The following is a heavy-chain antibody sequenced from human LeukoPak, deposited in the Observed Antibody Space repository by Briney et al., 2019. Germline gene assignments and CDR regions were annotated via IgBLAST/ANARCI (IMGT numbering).Heavy chain of an antibody. CDR3: ARKYNGYGGWIDY. CDR1: GGSISSYY. CDR2: IYYSGST. J-gene: IGHJ4*02. D-gene: IGHD5-12*01. Sequence: SETLSLTCTVSGGSISSYYWSWIRQPPGKGLEWIGYIYYSGSTNYNPSLKSRVTISVDTSKNQFSLKLSSVTAADTAVYYCARKYNGYGGWIDYWAQGTLVTVSS. V-gene: IGHV4-59*01.